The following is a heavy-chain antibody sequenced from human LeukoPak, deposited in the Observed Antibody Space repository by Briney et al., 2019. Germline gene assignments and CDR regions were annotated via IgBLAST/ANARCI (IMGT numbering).Heavy chain of an antibody. D-gene: IGHD6-6*01. V-gene: IGHV4-59*01. Sequence: PSETLSLTCTVSGVSITTYYWNWVRQPPGKGLEWIGHMFYSGTTSYNPSLKSRVAISVDTFKSRVSLTVTSVTAADTAVYYCARDWGVSARPGYMDVWGKGTTVTVSS. CDR1: GVSITTYY. J-gene: IGHJ6*03. CDR3: ARDWGVSARPGYMDV. CDR2: MFYSGTT.